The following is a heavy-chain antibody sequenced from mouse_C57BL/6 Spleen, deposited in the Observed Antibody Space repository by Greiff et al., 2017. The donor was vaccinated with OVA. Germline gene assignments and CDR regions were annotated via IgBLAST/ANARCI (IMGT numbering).Heavy chain of an antibody. CDR2: IWSGGST. V-gene: IGHV2-2*01. D-gene: IGHD2-5*01. CDR3: ASYSNYGMDY. Sequence: VQLQQSGPGLVQPSQSLSITCTVSGFSLTSYGVHWVRQSPGKGLEWLGVIWSGGSTDYNAAFISRLSISKDNSKSQVFFKMNSLQADDTAIYYCASYSNYGMDYWGQGTSVTVSS. CDR1: GFSLTSYG. J-gene: IGHJ4*01.